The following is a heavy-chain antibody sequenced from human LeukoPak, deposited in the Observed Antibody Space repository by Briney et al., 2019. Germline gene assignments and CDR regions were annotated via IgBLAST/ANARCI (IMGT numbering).Heavy chain of an antibody. CDR1: GYSISSGYW. Sequence: SETLSLTCIVSGYSISSGYWWGWIRQPPGKGLEWIGSMFHSGSTFYNPSLRGRVTMSVDTSKNQFSLKLSSVTAADTAVYYCARGRTITSFDYWGQGTLVTVSS. D-gene: IGHD5-12*01. CDR2: MFHSGST. V-gene: IGHV4-38-2*02. J-gene: IGHJ4*02. CDR3: ARGRTITSFDY.